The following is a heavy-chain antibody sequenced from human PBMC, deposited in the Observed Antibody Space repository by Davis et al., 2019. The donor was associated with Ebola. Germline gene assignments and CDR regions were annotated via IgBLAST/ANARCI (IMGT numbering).Heavy chain of an antibody. CDR2: IYYSGNT. CDR3: ARGRPGVGANYYYGTDV. Sequence: SETLSLTCTVSGGSISSSSYYWGWIRQPPGKGLEWIGSIYYSGNTNSNPSLKSRVTISIDTSKNQFSLKLNSVTAADTAVYYCARGRPGVGANYYYGTDVWGQGTTVTVSS. J-gene: IGHJ6*02. CDR1: GGSISSSSYY. V-gene: IGHV4-39*07. D-gene: IGHD2-15*01.